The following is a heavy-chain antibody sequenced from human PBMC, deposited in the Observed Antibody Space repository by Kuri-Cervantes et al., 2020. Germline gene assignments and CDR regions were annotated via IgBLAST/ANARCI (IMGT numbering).Heavy chain of an antibody. CDR2: INSDGSST. J-gene: IGHJ6*03. D-gene: IGHD3-16*01. Sequence: GESLKISCAASGSTFSSYWMHWVRQAPGKGLVWVSRINSDGSSTSYADSVKGRFTISRDNAKNTLYLQMNSLRAEDTAVYYCAKLGAVTYYYYYYMDVWGKGTTVTVSS. CDR3: AKLGAVTYYYYYYMDV. CDR1: GSTFSSYW. V-gene: IGHV3-74*01.